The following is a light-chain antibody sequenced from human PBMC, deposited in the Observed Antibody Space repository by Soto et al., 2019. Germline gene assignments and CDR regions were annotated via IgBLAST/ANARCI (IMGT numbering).Light chain of an antibody. CDR2: AAS. CDR3: QQLNSYPLT. V-gene: IGKV1-9*01. Sequence: DIQLTQSPSFLSASVGDRVTITCRASQGISSYLAWSQQKPGKAPKLLIYAASTLQSGVPSRFSGSGSGTEFTITISSLQPEDFATYYCQQLNSYPLTFGGGTKVEIK. J-gene: IGKJ4*01. CDR1: QGISSY.